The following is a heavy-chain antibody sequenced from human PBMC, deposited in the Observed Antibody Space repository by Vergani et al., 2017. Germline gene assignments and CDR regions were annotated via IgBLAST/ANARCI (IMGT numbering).Heavy chain of an antibody. D-gene: IGHD3-22*01. CDR1: GGTFSSYA. V-gene: IGHV1-69*04. CDR3: ARDYLRNYYDSSVGFSWFDP. CDR2: IIPILGIA. J-gene: IGHJ5*02. Sequence: QVQLVQSGAEVKKPGASVKVSCKVSGGTFSSYAISWVRQAPGQGLEWMGRIIPILGIANYAQKFQGRVTITADKSTSTAYMELSSLRSEDTAVYYCARDYLRNYYDSSVGFSWFDPWGQGTLVTVSS.